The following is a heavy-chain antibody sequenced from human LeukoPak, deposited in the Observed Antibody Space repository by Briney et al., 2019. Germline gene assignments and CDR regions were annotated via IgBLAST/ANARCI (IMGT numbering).Heavy chain of an antibody. J-gene: IGHJ4*02. V-gene: IGHV3-21*01. CDR3: ASDPPGYSSGGDY. CDR2: ISSSSSYI. Sequence: GGSLRLSCAASGFTFSSYSMNWVRQAPGKGLEWVSSISSSSSYIYYADSVKGRFTISRDNAKNSLYLQMNSLRAKDTAVYYCASDPPGYSSGGDYWGQGTLVTVSS. CDR1: GFTFSSYS. D-gene: IGHD6-19*01.